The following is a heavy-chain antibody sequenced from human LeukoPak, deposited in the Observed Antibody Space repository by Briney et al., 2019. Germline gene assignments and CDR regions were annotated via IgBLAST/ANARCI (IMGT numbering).Heavy chain of an antibody. D-gene: IGHD3-22*01. Sequence: GASVKVSCKASGYTFTSYGISWVRQAPGQGLEWMGWISAYNGNTNYAQKLQGRVTMTTDTSTSTAYMELRSLRSDDTAVYYCARDVIDPYYYDSGGYHWFDPWGQGTLVTVSS. CDR1: GYTFTSYG. CDR2: ISAYNGNT. CDR3: ARDVIDPYYYDSGGYHWFDP. J-gene: IGHJ5*02. V-gene: IGHV1-18*01.